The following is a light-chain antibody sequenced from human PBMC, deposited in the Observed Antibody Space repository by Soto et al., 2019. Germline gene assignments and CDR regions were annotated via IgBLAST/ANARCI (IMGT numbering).Light chain of an antibody. J-gene: IGLJ2*01. Sequence: QTVVTQEPSFSVSPGVTVTLTCGLSSGSVSTSYYPSWYQQTPGQAPRTLIYSTNTRSSGVPDRFAGSILGNKAALTITGAQADDESDYYCVLYMGSGFVVFGGGTKLTVL. CDR2: STN. CDR3: VLYMGSGFVV. CDR1: SGSVSTSYY. V-gene: IGLV8-61*01.